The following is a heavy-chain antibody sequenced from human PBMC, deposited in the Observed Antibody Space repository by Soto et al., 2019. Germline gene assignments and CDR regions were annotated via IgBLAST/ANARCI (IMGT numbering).Heavy chain of an antibody. CDR1: GDSIISSNW. Sequence: QVQLQESGPRLVKPSETLSLTCGVSGDSIISSNWWSWVRQPLGKGLEWIGEIYHSGSTHYNPSLKSRVTMSVDKSKNHFSLKLTSVPAADTAVYFCATGLSSSWYSHNDSWGQGTLVTVSS. CDR3: ATGLSSSWYSHNDS. D-gene: IGHD6-13*01. CDR2: IYHSGST. V-gene: IGHV4-4*02. J-gene: IGHJ4*02.